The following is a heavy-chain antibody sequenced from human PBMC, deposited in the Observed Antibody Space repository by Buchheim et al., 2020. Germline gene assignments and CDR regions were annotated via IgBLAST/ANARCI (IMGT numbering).Heavy chain of an antibody. J-gene: IGHJ4*02. D-gene: IGHD2-8*02. CDR1: GFTVSSNY. V-gene: IGHV3-53*01. CDR2: IYSGGTT. Sequence: EVQLVESGGGLIQPGGSLRLSCAASGFTVSSNYMSWVRQAPGKGLEWVSFIYSGGTTFYADSVKGRFTISRDNSKNTVYLEMNSLRAEDTAVYYCARSTPPSVAPTGTAFDHWGQGTL. CDR3: ARSTPPSVAPTGTAFDH.